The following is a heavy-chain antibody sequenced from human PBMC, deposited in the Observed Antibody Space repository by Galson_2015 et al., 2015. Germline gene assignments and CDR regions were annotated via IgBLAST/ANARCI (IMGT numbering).Heavy chain of an antibody. Sequence: SLRLSCAASGFTFSGSAMYWVRQASGKGLEWVDRIRSKTNSYATAYAASVKGRFTISRDDSKNTTYLQMSSLKTEDTAVYYCARHRGGSDYYYGMDVWGQGTTVTVSS. D-gene: IGHD3-10*01. V-gene: IGHV3-73*01. CDR2: IRSKTNSYAT. CDR3: ARHRGGSDYYYGMDV. J-gene: IGHJ6*02. CDR1: GFTFSGSA.